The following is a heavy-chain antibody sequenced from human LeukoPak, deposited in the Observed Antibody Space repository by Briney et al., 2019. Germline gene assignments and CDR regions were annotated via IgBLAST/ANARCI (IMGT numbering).Heavy chain of an antibody. D-gene: IGHD4-23*01. Sequence: ASVKVSCKASGYTFTSYGISWVRQAPGQGLEWMGWISAYNGNTNYAQKLQGRVTMTTDTSTSTAYMELRSLRSDDTAVYYCARVLMSRRGYGGNVGVFDYWGQGTLVTVSS. CDR2: ISAYNGNT. CDR1: GYTFTSYG. CDR3: ARVLMSRRGYGGNVGVFDY. J-gene: IGHJ4*02. V-gene: IGHV1-18*01.